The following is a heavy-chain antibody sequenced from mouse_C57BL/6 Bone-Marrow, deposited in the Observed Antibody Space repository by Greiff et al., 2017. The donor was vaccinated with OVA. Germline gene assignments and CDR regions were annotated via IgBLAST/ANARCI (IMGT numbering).Heavy chain of an antibody. D-gene: IGHD1-1*01. CDR3: TRSRYYGSSSPFAY. CDR2: IDPETGGT. J-gene: IGHJ3*01. V-gene: IGHV1-15*01. Sequence: VQLQQSGAELVRPGASVTLSCKASGYTFTDYEMHWVKQTPVHGLEWIGAIDPETGGTAYNQKFKGKAILTADKSSSTAYMELRSLTSEDSAVYYCTRSRYYGSSSPFAYWGQGTLVTVSS. CDR1: GYTFTDYE.